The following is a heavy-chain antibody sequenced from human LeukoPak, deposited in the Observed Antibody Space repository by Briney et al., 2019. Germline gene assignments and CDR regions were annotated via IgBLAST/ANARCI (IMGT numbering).Heavy chain of an antibody. V-gene: IGHV4-38-2*02. CDR3: ARGDVVTAIQRGNYFDY. CDR1: GYSISSGYY. Sequence: SETLSLTRTVSGYSISSGYYWGWIRQPPGKGLEWIGSIYHSGSTYYNPSLKSRVTISIDTSKNQFSLKLSSVTAADTAVYYCARGDVVTAIQRGNYFDYWGQGPLVTVSS. D-gene: IGHD2-21*02. J-gene: IGHJ4*02. CDR2: IYHSGST.